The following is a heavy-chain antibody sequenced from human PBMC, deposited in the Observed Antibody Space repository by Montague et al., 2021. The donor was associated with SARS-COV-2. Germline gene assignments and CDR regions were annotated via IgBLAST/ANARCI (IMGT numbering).Heavy chain of an antibody. CDR2: IYYSGST. CDR3: ARHGKTRIAMIVVVIGYFDY. Sequence: SDTLSLTCTVSGGSISSSSYDWGWIRQPPGKGLEWIGSIYYSGSTYYNPSLKSRVTVSVDTSKNQFSLKLSSVTAADTAVYYCARHGKTRIAMIVVVIGYFDYWGQGTLVTVSS. J-gene: IGHJ4*02. CDR1: GGSISSSSYD. V-gene: IGHV4-39*01. D-gene: IGHD3-22*01.